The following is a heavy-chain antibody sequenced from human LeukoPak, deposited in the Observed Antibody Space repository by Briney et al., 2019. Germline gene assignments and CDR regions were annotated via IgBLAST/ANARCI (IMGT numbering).Heavy chain of an antibody. CDR3: AKERGYDFWSGYPPFDY. Sequence: GGSLRLSCAASGFTFSSYGMHWVRQAPGKGLEWVAFIRYDGSNKYYADSVKGRFTISRDNSKNTLYLQMNSLRAEDTAVYYCAKERGYDFWSGYPPFDYWGQGTLVTVSS. J-gene: IGHJ4*02. D-gene: IGHD3-3*01. CDR2: IRYDGSNK. CDR1: GFTFSSYG. V-gene: IGHV3-30*02.